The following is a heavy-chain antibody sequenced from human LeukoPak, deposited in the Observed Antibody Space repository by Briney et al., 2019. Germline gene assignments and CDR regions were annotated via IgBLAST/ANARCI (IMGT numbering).Heavy chain of an antibody. V-gene: IGHV3-48*04. J-gene: IGHJ4*02. CDR3: ARDTMAGPKDY. D-gene: IGHD5-24*01. CDR1: GFIFSSYS. CDR2: ISSSSSTI. Sequence: GGSLRLSCAASGFIFSSYSMNWVRQAPGKGLEGVSYISSSSSTIYYADSVKGRFTISRDNAKNTLYLQMNSLRAEDTAVYYCARDTMAGPKDYWGQGTLVTVSS.